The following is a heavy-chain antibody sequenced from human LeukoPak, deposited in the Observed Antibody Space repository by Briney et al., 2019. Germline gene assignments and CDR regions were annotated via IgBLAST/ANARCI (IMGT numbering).Heavy chain of an antibody. CDR3: AILAAKPGNDAFDI. J-gene: IGHJ3*02. CDR2: IKQDGSEK. Sequence: GGSLRLSCAASGFMFSSYWMTWVRQAPGKGLEWVANIKQDGSEKYYVDSVKGRFTISRDNAKNSLYLQMNSLRAEDTSVYYCAILAAKPGNDAFDIWGQGTMVTVSS. D-gene: IGHD6-13*01. CDR1: GFMFSSYW. V-gene: IGHV3-7*01.